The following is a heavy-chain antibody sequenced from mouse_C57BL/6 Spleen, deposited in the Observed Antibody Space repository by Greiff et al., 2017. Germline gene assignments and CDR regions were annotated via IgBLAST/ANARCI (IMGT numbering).Heavy chain of an antibody. CDR1: GYAFSSYW. CDR2: IYPGDGDT. CDR3: ARNYGSSYFDY. J-gene: IGHJ2*01. D-gene: IGHD1-1*01. Sequence: QVQLKESGAELVKPGASVKISCKASGYAFSSYWMNWVKQRPGKGLEWIGQIYPGDGDTNYNGKFQGKATLTADKSSSTAYMQLSSLTSEDSAVYFCARNYGSSYFDYWGQGTTLTVSS. V-gene: IGHV1-80*01.